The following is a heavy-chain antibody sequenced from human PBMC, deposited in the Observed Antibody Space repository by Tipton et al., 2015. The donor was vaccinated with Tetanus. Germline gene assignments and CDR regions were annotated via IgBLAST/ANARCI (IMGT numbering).Heavy chain of an antibody. D-gene: IGHD5-18*01. J-gene: IGHJ4*02. CDR2: ISASGHPI. Sequence: LRLSCAASGFSLSDYWMSWIRQTPGKGLEWVAYISASGHPIFYTDSVKGRFTISRDNAKNSLYLQMSSPRAEDTAVYYCARDASRYTYGSNYFDYWGQGTLVTVSS. CDR1: GFSLSDYW. V-gene: IGHV3-11*04. CDR3: ARDASRYTYGSNYFDY.